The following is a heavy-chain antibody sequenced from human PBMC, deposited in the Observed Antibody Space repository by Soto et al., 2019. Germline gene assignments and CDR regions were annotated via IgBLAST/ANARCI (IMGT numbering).Heavy chain of an antibody. J-gene: IGHJ5*01. CDR1: GFNFSNHG. D-gene: IGHD2-21*01. Sequence: AGGSLRLSCTASGFNFSNHGIHWVRQRPSEGLVWVSRITSDGKSTAYAESVKGRFAISRDNAKHTLYLQMNGLTAEDTAVYYCARESGDWPLNWFDPWGQGTLVTVSS. CDR3: ARESGDWPLNWFDP. V-gene: IGHV3-74*01. CDR2: ITSDGKST.